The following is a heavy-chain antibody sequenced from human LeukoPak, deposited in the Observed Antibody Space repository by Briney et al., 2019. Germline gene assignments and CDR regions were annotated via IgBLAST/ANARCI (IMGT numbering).Heavy chain of an antibody. CDR3: ARMPGYSSSNFDY. D-gene: IGHD6-13*01. CDR2: IYYSGST. J-gene: IGHJ4*02. CDR1: GGSISSSSYY. Sequence: SETLSLTCTVSGGSISSSSYYWGWIRQPPGKGLEWIGSIYYSGSTYYNPSLKSRVTISVDTSKNQFSLKLSSVTAADTAVYYCARMPGYSSSNFDYWGQGTLVTVSS. V-gene: IGHV4-39*07.